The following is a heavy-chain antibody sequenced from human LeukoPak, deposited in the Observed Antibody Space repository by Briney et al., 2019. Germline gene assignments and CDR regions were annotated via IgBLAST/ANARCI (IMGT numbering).Heavy chain of an antibody. J-gene: IGHJ4*02. Sequence: SVKVSCKAPGFTFTSSAMQWVRQARGQRLEWIGWIVVGSGNTNYAQKFQERVTITRDMSTSTAYMELSSLRSEDTAVYYCAADSSGWYGPFDYWGQGTLVTVPS. CDR3: AADSSGWYGPFDY. V-gene: IGHV1-58*02. CDR1: GFTFTSSA. D-gene: IGHD6-19*01. CDR2: IVVGSGNT.